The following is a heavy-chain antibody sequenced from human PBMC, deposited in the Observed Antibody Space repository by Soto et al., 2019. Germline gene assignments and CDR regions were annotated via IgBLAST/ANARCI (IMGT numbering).Heavy chain of an antibody. D-gene: IGHD6-25*01. CDR1: GFIFNNYW. J-gene: IGHJ4*02. CDR3: ARGSGPRGRPY. V-gene: IGHV3-74*01. Sequence: PGGSQRLSCAASGFIFNNYWMHWVRQAPGKGLVWVARINGDGSTTTYVDSVKGRFTISRDNAKNTVYLQMNSLRAEDTAVYYCARGSGPRGRPYWGQGILVTVSS. CDR2: INGDGSTT.